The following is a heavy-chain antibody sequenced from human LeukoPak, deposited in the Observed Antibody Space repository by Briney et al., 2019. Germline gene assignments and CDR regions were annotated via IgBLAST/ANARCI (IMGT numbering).Heavy chain of an antibody. D-gene: IGHD3-3*01. CDR1: GFTFDDYG. V-gene: IGHV3-11*04. CDR2: ISSSGSTI. CDR3: ARDKRGDYDFWSGYYYFDY. J-gene: IGHJ4*02. Sequence: GGSLRLSCAASGFTFDDYGMSWVRQAPGKGLEWVSYISSSGSTIYYADSVKGRFTISRDNAKNSLYLQMNSLRAEDTAVYYCARDKRGDYDFWSGYYYFDYWGQGTLVTVSS.